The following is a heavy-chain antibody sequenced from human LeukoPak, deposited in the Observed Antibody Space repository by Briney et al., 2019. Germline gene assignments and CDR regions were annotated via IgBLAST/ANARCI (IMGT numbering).Heavy chain of an antibody. CDR1: GGSISSLNL. CDR2: MYLGGTT. D-gene: IGHD6-19*01. CDR3: AGLEGRYSTDWFYFFDY. V-gene: IGHV4-4*02. Sequence: SETLSLTCIVSGGSISSLNLWSWLRQPPGKGLEWIGEMYLGGTTNFNPSLKSRVTILIDKSKNQLSLQLTTVTAADTAVYYCAGLEGRYSTDWFYFFDYWGQGALVTVSS. J-gene: IGHJ4*02.